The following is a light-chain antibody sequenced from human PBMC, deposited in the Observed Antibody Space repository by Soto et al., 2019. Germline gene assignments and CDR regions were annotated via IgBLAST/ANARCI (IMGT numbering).Light chain of an antibody. CDR1: SSXIGAGYD. V-gene: IGLV1-40*01. CDR2: GNT. CDR3: QSYDRTLSARYV. Sequence: QSVLTQPPSVSGAPGQRVTISCTGSSSXIGAGYDVHWYQQRPGTAPKLLIFGNTNRPSGVPDRFSGSKSGTSASLAITGLQAEDEGDYYCQSYDRTLSARYVFGTGTKVTVL. J-gene: IGLJ1*01.